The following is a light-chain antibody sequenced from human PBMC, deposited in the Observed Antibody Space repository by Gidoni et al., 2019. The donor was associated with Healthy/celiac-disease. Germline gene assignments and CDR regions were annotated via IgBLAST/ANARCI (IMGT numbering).Light chain of an antibody. CDR2: GAS. CDR1: QSVSSSY. Sequence: EIVLTQCPGTLSLSPGERATLFCRASQSVSSSYLSWYPQKPGQAPRLLIYGASSRATGIPDRFSGSGSGTDFTLTISRLEPEDFAVYYCQQYGSSPWTFGQGTKVEIK. J-gene: IGKJ1*01. V-gene: IGKV3-20*01. CDR3: QQYGSSPWT.